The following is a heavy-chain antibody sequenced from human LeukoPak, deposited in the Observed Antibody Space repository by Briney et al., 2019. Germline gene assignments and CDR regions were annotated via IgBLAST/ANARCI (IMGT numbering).Heavy chain of an antibody. Sequence: ASVKVSCKASGYTFTSYGISWVRQAPGQGLEWMGWISAYNGNTNYAQKLQGRVTMTTDTSTSIAYMELRSLRSDDTAVYYCARDGRSEWLRLPPHYYGMYVWGQGTTVTVSS. D-gene: IGHD5-12*01. V-gene: IGHV1-18*01. CDR1: GYTFTSYG. CDR2: ISAYNGNT. CDR3: ARDGRSEWLRLPPHYYGMYV. J-gene: IGHJ6*02.